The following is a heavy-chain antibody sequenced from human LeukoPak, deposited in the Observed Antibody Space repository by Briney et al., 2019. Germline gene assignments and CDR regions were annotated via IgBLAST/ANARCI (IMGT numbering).Heavy chain of an antibody. CDR1: GFTFDDYA. V-gene: IGHV3-9*01. Sequence: GGSLRLSCAASGFTFDDYAMHWVRQAPGKGLEWVSGISWNSGSIGYADSVKGRFTISRDNAKNSLYLQMNSLRAEDTAVYYCVKGFNWYFDLWGRGTLVTVSS. CDR2: ISWNSGSI. CDR3: VKGFNWYFDL. J-gene: IGHJ2*01.